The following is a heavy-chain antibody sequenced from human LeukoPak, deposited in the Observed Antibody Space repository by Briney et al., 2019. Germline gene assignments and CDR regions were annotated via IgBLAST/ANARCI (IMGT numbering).Heavy chain of an antibody. CDR1: GGSFSSRPYY. D-gene: IGHD6-13*01. V-gene: IGHV4-61*02. CDR3: ARGYYYDV. J-gene: IGHJ4*02. CDR2: IYTSGDT. Sequence: PSETLSLTCTVSGGSFSSRPYYWSWIRQPAGKGLEWIGRIYTSGDTDYNPSLKSRVTISVDTSKNQFSLQLSSVTAADTAVYYCARGYYYDVWGQGTLVTVSS.